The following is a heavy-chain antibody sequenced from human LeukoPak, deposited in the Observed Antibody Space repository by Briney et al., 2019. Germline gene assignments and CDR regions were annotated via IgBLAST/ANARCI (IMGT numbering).Heavy chain of an antibody. J-gene: IGHJ4*02. CDR1: GFTFSSNA. Sequence: PGGSLRLSCAASGFTFSSNAMSWVRQAPGKGLEWVSAISGSGGSTYYADHVKGRFTISRDNSKSTLNLQMNSLRVEDTAVYYCAKDPRASSAYYYDRLGYWGQGTLVTVSS. D-gene: IGHD3-22*01. CDR3: AKDPRASSAYYYDRLGY. V-gene: IGHV3-23*01. CDR2: ISGSGGST.